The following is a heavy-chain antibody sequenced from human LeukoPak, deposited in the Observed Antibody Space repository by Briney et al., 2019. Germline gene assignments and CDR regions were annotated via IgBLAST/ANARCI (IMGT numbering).Heavy chain of an antibody. CDR3: TTVRAAADTDYYYGMDV. J-gene: IGHJ6*02. CDR2: IKSKADGGTT. D-gene: IGHD6-13*01. Sequence: PGGSLRLSCAASGFTFSNAWMSWVRQAPGKGLEWVGRIKSKADGGTTDYAAPVKGRFTISRDDSKNTLYLQMNSLKTEDTAVYYCTTVRAAADTDYYYGMDVWGQGTTVTVSS. CDR1: GFTFSNAW. V-gene: IGHV3-15*01.